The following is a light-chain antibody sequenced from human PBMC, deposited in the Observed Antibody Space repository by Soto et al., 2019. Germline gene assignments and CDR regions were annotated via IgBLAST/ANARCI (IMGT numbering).Light chain of an antibody. J-gene: IGKJ4*01. Sequence: DIQLTQSPSSLTASVGDRVTIACRASQGIGTWLAWHQQKPGKSPKSLIYAASNLQNEVPSRFNGSGSGTDFTLTIASLQSADVATYFCQQYNTYPLTFGGGTRVEI. CDR1: QGIGTW. CDR3: QQYNTYPLT. V-gene: IGKV1D-16*01. CDR2: AAS.